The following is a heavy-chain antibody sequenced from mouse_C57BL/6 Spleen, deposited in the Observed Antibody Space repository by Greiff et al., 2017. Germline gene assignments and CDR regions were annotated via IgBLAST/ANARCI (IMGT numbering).Heavy chain of an antibody. J-gene: IGHJ4*01. D-gene: IGHD4-1*01. CDR1: GFTFNTYA. CDR3: VRGGSNWEEIYAMDY. CDR2: IRSKSSNYAT. V-gene: IGHV10-3*01. Sequence: EVKVVESGGGLVQPKGSLKLSCAASGFTFNTYAMHWVRQAPGKGLEWVARIRSKSSNYATYYADSVKDRFTISRDDSQSMLYLQMNNLETEDTAMYYCVRGGSNWEEIYAMDYWGQGTSVTVSS.